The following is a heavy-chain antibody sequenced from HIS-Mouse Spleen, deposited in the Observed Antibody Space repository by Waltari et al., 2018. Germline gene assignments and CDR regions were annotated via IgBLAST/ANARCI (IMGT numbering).Heavy chain of an antibody. CDR2: IDWDDDK. Sequence: QVTLRESGPALVKPTQTLTLTCTFSGFSLSTSGMCVSWLRPPPGKALEWLARIDWDDDKYYSTSLKTRLTISKDTSKNQVVLTMTNMDPVDTATYYCARIAEGYTSGWYAFDYWGQGTLVTVSS. CDR3: ARIAEGYTSGWYAFDY. CDR1: GFSLSTSGMC. D-gene: IGHD6-19*01. V-gene: IGHV2-70*15. J-gene: IGHJ4*02.